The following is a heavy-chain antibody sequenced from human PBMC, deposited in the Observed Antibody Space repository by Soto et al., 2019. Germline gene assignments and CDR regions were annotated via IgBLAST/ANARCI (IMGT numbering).Heavy chain of an antibody. CDR2: IWYDGSNK. CDR3: ARDVSEYYYDSSGTIDY. CDR1: GFTFSSYG. Sequence: GGSLRLSCAASGFTFSSYGMHWVRQAPGNGLEWVAVIWYDGSNKYYADSVKCRFTISRDNSKNTLYLQMNSLRAEDTAVYYCARDVSEYYYDSSGTIDYWGQGTLVTVSS. V-gene: IGHV3-33*01. J-gene: IGHJ4*02. D-gene: IGHD3-22*01.